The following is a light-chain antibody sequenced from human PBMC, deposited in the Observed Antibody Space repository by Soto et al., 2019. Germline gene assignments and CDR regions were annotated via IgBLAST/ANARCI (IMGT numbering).Light chain of an antibody. CDR2: STS. CDR3: QQYHNWPPLT. J-gene: IGKJ4*01. CDR1: QSVSFN. V-gene: IGKV3-15*01. Sequence: EVLMTRSPATLSVSPGERATLSCRASQSVSFNLAWYQQKPGQAPRLLIYSTSTRATGVPARFSGSGSGTEFTLTISSLQSEDFAVYYCQQYHNWPPLTFGGGTKVEIK.